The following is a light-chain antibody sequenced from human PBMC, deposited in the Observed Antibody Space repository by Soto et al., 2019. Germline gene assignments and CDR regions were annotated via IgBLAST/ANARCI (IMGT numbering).Light chain of an antibody. Sequence: DIQMTQSPSTLSASVGDRVTITCRASQSISSWLAWYQQKPGKAPKLLIYKASSLESGVPSRFSGSGSGTEFNLTISSLQPDDFATYYCQQYNSYSPKTFGQGTKVEIK. CDR3: QQYNSYSPKT. CDR1: QSISSW. CDR2: KAS. J-gene: IGKJ1*01. V-gene: IGKV1-5*03.